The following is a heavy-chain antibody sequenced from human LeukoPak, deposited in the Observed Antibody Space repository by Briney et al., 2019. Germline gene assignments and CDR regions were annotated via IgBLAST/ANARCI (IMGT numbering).Heavy chain of an antibody. J-gene: IGHJ4*02. D-gene: IGHD2-8*01. V-gene: IGHV3-21*01. CDR2: ISSSSSYI. CDR1: GFTFSSYS. CDR3: AREDCTNGVCYNPFDY. Sequence: GSLRLSCAASGFTFSSYSMNWVRQAPGKGLEWVSSISSSSSYIYYADSVKGRFTISRDNAKNSLYLQMNSLRAEDTAVYYCAREDCTNGVCYNPFDYWGQGTLVTVSS.